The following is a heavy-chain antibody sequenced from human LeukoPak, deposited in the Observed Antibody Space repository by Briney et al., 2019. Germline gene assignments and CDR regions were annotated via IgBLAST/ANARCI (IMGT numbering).Heavy chain of an antibody. J-gene: IGHJ4*02. V-gene: IGHV1-69*05. CDR3: AREEAFGQWLAPGDY. Sequence: ASVKVSCKASGGTLSSYAISWVRQAPGQGLEWMGRIIPIFGTANYAQKFQGRVTITTDESTSTAYMELSSLRSEDTAVYYCAREEAFGQWLAPGDYWGQGTLVTVSS. D-gene: IGHD6-19*01. CDR2: IIPIFGTA. CDR1: GGTLSSYA.